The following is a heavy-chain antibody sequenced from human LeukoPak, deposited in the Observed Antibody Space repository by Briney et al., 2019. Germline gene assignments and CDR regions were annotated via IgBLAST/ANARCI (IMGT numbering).Heavy chain of an antibody. Sequence: GSLRLSCAASGFTFSSYGMHWVRQAPGKGLEWVSAISGSGGSTYYADSVKGRFTISRDNSKNTLYLEMNSLRAEDTAVYYCATRKQLVWGFDYWGQGTLVTVSS. D-gene: IGHD6-13*01. J-gene: IGHJ4*02. V-gene: IGHV3-23*01. CDR2: ISGSGGST. CDR3: ATRKQLVWGFDY. CDR1: GFTFSSYG.